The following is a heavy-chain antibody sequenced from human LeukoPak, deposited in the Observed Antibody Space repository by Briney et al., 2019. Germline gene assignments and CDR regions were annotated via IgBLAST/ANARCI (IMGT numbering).Heavy chain of an antibody. Sequence: GASVKVSCKASGGTFSSYAISWVRQAPGQGLEWMGGIIPIFGTANYAQKFQGRVTITADESTSTAYMELSSLRSEDTAVYYCASKPVDTEAFDYWGQGTLVTVSS. CDR3: ASKPVDTEAFDY. CDR1: GGTFSSYA. CDR2: IIPIFGTA. J-gene: IGHJ4*02. D-gene: IGHD5-18*01. V-gene: IGHV1-69*13.